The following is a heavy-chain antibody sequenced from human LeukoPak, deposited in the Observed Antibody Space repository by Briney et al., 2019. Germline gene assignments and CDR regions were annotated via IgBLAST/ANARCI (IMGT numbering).Heavy chain of an antibody. CDR1: GYTFTGYY. V-gene: IGHV1-2*02. CDR2: INPNSGGT. CDR3: ARTLKYYYDSRGLIPPEYFDY. J-gene: IGHJ4*02. Sequence: ASVKVSCKASGYTFTGYYMHWVRQAPGQGLEWMGWINPNSGGTNYAQKLQGRVTMTTDTSTSTAYMELRSLRSDDTAVYYCARTLKYYYDSRGLIPPEYFDYWGQGTLVTVSS. D-gene: IGHD3-22*01.